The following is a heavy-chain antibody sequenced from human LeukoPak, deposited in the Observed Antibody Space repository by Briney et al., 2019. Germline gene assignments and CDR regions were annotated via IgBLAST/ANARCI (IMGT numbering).Heavy chain of an antibody. CDR2: IIPIFGTA. V-gene: IGHV1-69*13. CDR3: ARDQALYDFWSGYKENWFDP. D-gene: IGHD3-3*01. J-gene: IGHJ5*02. Sequence: SVKVSCKAPGGTFSSYAISWVRQAPGQGLEWMGGIIPIFGTANYAQKFQGRVTITADESTSTAYMELSSLRSEDTAVYYCARDQALYDFWSGYKENWFDPWGQGTLVTVSS. CDR1: GGTFSSYA.